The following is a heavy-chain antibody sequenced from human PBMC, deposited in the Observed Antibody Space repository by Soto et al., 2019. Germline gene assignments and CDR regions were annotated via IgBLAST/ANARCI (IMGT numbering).Heavy chain of an antibody. J-gene: IGHJ5*02. CDR2: IYYSGST. CDR3: ARVPMVRGLARWFDP. Sequence: SETLSLTCTVSGGSISSYYWSWIRQPPGKGLEWIGYIYYSGSTNYNPSLKSRVTISVDTSKNQFSLKLSSVTAADTAVYYCARVPMVRGLARWFDPWGQGTLVTVSS. CDR1: GGSISSYY. V-gene: IGHV4-59*08. D-gene: IGHD3-10*01.